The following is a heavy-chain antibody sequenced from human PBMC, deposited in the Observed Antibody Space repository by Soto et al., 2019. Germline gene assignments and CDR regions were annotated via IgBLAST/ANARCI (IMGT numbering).Heavy chain of an antibody. J-gene: IGHJ6*04. CDR3: PRGRALYCLRSPCPYYKNGLAV. Sequence: PGGSLRLSCAASGFPFSNAWMTWVRQAPGRGLEWVGRIKSKPDGGTTDYAAPVKDRFIISRDDSKNTVYVQMNSLKTEDTAVYHCPRGRALYCLRSPCPYYKNGLAVGAKGTTVPVPS. CDR2: IKSKPDGGTT. CDR1: GFPFSNAW. V-gene: IGHV3-15*01. D-gene: IGHD3-22*01.